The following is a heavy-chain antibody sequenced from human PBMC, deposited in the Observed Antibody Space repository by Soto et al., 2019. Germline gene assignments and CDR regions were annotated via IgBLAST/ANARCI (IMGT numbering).Heavy chain of an antibody. CDR2: ISPDGSDV. CDR1: GFPFTNYW. CDR3: ACWGNIVPVAPSDFDR. D-gene: IGHD3-16*01. J-gene: IGHJ4*02. Sequence: GGSLRLSCAASGFPFTNYWMNWVRQTPGKGLMWVSRISPDGSDVGYADSVEGRFTVSRDNAKNTLYLQMHSLRAEDTAMYYCACWGNIVPVAPSDFDRWGQGTMLTVYS. V-gene: IGHV3-74*01.